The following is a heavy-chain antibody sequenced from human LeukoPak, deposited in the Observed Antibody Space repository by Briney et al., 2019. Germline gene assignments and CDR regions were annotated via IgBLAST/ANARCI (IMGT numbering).Heavy chain of an antibody. D-gene: IGHD2-2*01. J-gene: IGHJ6*02. V-gene: IGHV4-4*07. CDR2: IYTSGST. Sequence: NPSETLSLTCTVSGGSISSYYWSWIRQPAGKGLEWIGRIYTSGSTNYNPSLKSRVTMSVDTSKNQFSLKLSSVTAADTAVYYCARDNIVVVPAAHYYGSYYYGMDVWGQGTTVTVSS. CDR3: ARDNIVVVPAAHYYGSYYYGMDV. CDR1: GGSISSYY.